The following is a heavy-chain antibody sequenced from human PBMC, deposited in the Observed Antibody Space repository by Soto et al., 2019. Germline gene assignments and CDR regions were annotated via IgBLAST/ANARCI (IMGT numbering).Heavy chain of an antibody. Sequence: EVQLLESGGGLVQPGGSLRLSCAASGFTFSSYAMSWVRQAPGKGLEWVSAISGSGGSTYYADSVKGRFTISRDNSKNTLYLQMNRLRAEDTAVYYCAKDLTIFGVVYYYGMDVWGQGTTVTVAS. CDR2: ISGSGGST. CDR3: AKDLTIFGVVYYYGMDV. D-gene: IGHD3-3*01. V-gene: IGHV3-23*01. J-gene: IGHJ6*02. CDR1: GFTFSSYA.